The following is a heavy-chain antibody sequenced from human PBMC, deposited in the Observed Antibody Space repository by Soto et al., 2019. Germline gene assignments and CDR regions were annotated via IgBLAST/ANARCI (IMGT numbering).Heavy chain of an antibody. Sequence: QVQLVQSGAEVKKPGSSVKVSCKASGGTFSSYTISWVRQAPGQGLEWMGRIIPILGIANYAQKFQGRVTITADKSTSTAYMELSSLRSEDTAVYYCARESGGRVPAATYWGQGTLVTVSS. D-gene: IGHD2-2*01. CDR1: GGTFSSYT. CDR3: ARESGGRVPAATY. V-gene: IGHV1-69*08. J-gene: IGHJ4*02. CDR2: IIPILGIA.